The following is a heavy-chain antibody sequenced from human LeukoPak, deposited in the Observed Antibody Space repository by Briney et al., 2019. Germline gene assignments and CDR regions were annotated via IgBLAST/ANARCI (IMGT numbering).Heavy chain of an antibody. CDR3: ARTGRYCSSTSCYTTDYCYYYMDV. CDR2: ISAYNGNT. V-gene: IGHV1-18*01. Sequence: ASVKVSCKASGYTFTSYGISWVRQAPGQGLEWMGWISAYNGNTNYAQKLQGRVTMTTETSTSTAYMELRSLRSDDTAVYYCARTGRYCSSTSCYTTDYCYYYMDVWGKGTTVTVSS. CDR1: GYTFTSYG. D-gene: IGHD2-2*02. J-gene: IGHJ6*03.